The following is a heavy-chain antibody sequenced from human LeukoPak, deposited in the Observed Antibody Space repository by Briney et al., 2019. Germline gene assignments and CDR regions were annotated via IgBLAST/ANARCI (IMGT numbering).Heavy chain of an antibody. D-gene: IGHD2-2*01. CDR2: ISSSSSYI. V-gene: IGHV3-21*01. CDR3: ARVLPRGVVVPAAIN. CDR1: RFTFSSYS. Sequence: GGSLRLSCAASRFTFSSYSMNWVRQAPGKGLEWVSSISSSSSYIYYADSVKGRFTISRDNAKNSLCLQMNSLRAEDTAVYYCARVLPRGVVVPAAINWGQGTLVTVSS. J-gene: IGHJ4*02.